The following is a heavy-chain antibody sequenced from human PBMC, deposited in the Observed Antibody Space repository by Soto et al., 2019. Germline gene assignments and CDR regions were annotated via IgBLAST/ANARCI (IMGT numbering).Heavy chain of an antibody. V-gene: IGHV4-39*01. CDR3: ARHPTGFPNWFDS. Sequence: SETLSLTCTVSGGSISSSPYNWGWIRQPPKKGLEWIGTISYSATTYYNTPLKSRVTMSVDTSKNQFSLKLSSVTAADTTVYYCARHPTGFPNWFDSWGQGTLVTVSS. CDR1: GGSISSSPYN. J-gene: IGHJ5*01. D-gene: IGHD1-1*01. CDR2: ISYSATT.